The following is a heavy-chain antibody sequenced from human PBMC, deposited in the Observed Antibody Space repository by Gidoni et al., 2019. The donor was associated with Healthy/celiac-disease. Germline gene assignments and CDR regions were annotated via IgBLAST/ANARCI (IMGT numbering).Heavy chain of an antibody. Sequence: EVQLVQSGAEVKKPGDSLRISCKGSGSSFTSYWISWVRQMPGKGLEWMGRIDPSDSYTNYSPSFQGHVTISADKSISTAYLQWSSLKASDTAMYYCARLEYSSAWPDTYYFDYWGQGTLVTVSS. CDR3: ARLEYSSAWPDTYYFDY. V-gene: IGHV5-10-1*01. D-gene: IGHD6-19*01. CDR1: GSSFTSYW. CDR2: IDPSDSYT. J-gene: IGHJ4*02.